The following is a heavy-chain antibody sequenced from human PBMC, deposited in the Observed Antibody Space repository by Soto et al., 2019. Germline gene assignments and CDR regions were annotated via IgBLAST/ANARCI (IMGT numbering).Heavy chain of an antibody. D-gene: IGHD3-3*01. CDR1: GFTFSSYA. CDR3: AKHVNVLLRFLEWAIDY. CDR2: ISGSGGTT. V-gene: IGHV3-23*01. Sequence: EVQLLESGGGLVQPGGSLRLSCAASGFTFSSYAMSWVLQAPGKGLEWLSAISGSGGTTYYADSVKGRFSISRDNSKNTLYLQMNSLRAEDTALYYCAKHVNVLLRFLEWAIDYWGQGTLVTVSS. J-gene: IGHJ4*02.